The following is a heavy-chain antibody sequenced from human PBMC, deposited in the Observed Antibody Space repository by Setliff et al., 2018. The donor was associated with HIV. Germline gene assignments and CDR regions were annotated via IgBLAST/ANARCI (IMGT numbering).Heavy chain of an antibody. V-gene: IGHV4-59*12. CDR1: GVSISNYY. Sequence: KPSETLSLTCTVSGVSISNYYWSWIRQPPGKGLEWIGYMYYSGNTNYNPSLKSRVTISVDTSKSQFSLKLNSVTAADTAVFYCARLTTTYYYDSSAYYHPVWGQGTLVTVSS. CDR3: ARLTTTYYYDSSAYYHPV. D-gene: IGHD3-22*01. J-gene: IGHJ4*02. CDR2: MYYSGNT.